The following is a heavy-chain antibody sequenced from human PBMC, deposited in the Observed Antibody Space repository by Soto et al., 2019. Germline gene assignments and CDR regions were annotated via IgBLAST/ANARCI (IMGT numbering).Heavy chain of an antibody. D-gene: IGHD1-1*01. CDR1: GYTFTSYA. J-gene: IGHJ4*02. CDR3: ARKNWNLGSFDY. Sequence: ASVKVSCKASGYTFTSYAIHWVRQAPGQRLEWMGWINAGNGNTKYSQKFQGRVTITRDTSASTAYMELSSLRSEDTAVYYCARKNWNLGSFDYWGQGTLVTVSS. CDR2: INAGNGNT. V-gene: IGHV1-3*01.